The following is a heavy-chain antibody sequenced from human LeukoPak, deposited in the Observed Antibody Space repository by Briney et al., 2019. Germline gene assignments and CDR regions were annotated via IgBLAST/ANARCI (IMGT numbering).Heavy chain of an antibody. CDR3: AREVWEAATAGAFDI. J-gene: IGHJ3*02. D-gene: IGHD1-26*01. V-gene: IGHV1-18*01. CDR2: ISAYNGNT. Sequence: VASVKVSCKASGYTFTSYGISWVRQAPGQGLEWMGWISAYNGNTNYAQKLQGRVTMTTDTSTSTAYMELRSLRSDDTAVYYCAREVWEAATAGAFDIWGQGTMVTVSS. CDR1: GYTFTSYG.